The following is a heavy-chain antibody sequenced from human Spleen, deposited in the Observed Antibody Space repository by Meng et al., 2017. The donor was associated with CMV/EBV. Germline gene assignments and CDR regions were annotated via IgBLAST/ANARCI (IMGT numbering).Heavy chain of an antibody. CDR1: GGSLRGYY. CDR3: ARGSAAGPGGLAN. D-gene: IGHD6-13*01. J-gene: IGHJ4*02. CDR2: IIHSGGT. V-gene: IGHV4-34*01. Sequence: CAVYGGSLRGYYWSWIRQTPGKGLEWIGEIIHSGGTNYNASLKSRVTISVDTSKNQFSLRLNSVAAADTAVYFCARGSAAGPGGLANWGQGTLVTVSS.